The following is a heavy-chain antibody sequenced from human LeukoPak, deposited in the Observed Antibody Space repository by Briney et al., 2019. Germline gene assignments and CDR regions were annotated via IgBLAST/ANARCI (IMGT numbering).Heavy chain of an antibody. CDR2: IYSGGST. Sequence: GGSLRLSCAASGFTVSSNYMSWVRQAPGKGLEWVSVIYSGGSTYYADSVKGRFTISRDNSKNTLYLQMNSLRAEDTAVYYCARLYYDFWSGYTENYYYYGMDVWGQGTTVTVSS. V-gene: IGHV3-53*01. D-gene: IGHD3-3*01. CDR3: ARLYYDFWSGYTENYYYYGMDV. CDR1: GFTVSSNY. J-gene: IGHJ6*02.